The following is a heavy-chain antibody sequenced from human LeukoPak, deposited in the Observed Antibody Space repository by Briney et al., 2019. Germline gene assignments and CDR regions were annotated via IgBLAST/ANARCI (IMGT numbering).Heavy chain of an antibody. CDR1: GGSISSSSYY. Sequence: SETLSLTCTVSGGSISSSSYYWGWIRQPPGKGLEWIGSIYYSGSTYYNPSLKSRVTISVDTSKNQFSLKLSSVTAADTAVYYCARHYYGSGDRKIDYWGQGTLVTVSS. D-gene: IGHD3-10*01. J-gene: IGHJ4*02. CDR2: IYYSGST. V-gene: IGHV4-39*01. CDR3: ARHYYGSGDRKIDY.